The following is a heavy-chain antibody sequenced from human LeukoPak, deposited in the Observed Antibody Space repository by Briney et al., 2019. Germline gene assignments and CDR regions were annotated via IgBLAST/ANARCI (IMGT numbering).Heavy chain of an antibody. J-gene: IGHJ4*02. D-gene: IGHD3-22*01. Sequence: GGSLRLSCAASGFTFSSYGMHWVRQAPGKGLEWVAFIRYDGSNKYYADSVKGRFTISRDNSKNTLYLQMNSLRAEDTAVYYCANGNYYDSSGYPYWGQGTLVTVSS. V-gene: IGHV3-30*02. CDR1: GFTFSSYG. CDR3: ANGNYYDSSGYPY. CDR2: IRYDGSNK.